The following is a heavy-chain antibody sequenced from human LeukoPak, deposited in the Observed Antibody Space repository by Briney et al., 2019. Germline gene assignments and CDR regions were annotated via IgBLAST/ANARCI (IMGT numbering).Heavy chain of an antibody. Sequence: GGSLRLSCAASGFTVSSNYMSWVRQAPGKGLEWVSVIYSGGSTYYADSVKGRFTISRDNSKNTLYLQMNSLRAEDTAVYYCARAVDDSSGYYYGYYDYWGQGTLVTVSS. CDR3: ARAVDDSSGYYYGYYDY. J-gene: IGHJ4*02. CDR2: IYSGGST. V-gene: IGHV3-66*01. CDR1: GFTVSSNY. D-gene: IGHD3-22*01.